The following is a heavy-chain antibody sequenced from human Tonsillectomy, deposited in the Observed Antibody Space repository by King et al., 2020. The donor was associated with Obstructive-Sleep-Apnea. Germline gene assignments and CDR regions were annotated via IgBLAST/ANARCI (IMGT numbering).Heavy chain of an antibody. CDR3: ARGDCRGAGCSPLPAFDI. V-gene: IGHV3-13*01. D-gene: IGHD2-15*01. Sequence: QLVQSGGGLVQPGGSLRLSCAASGFTFSSYDMHWVRQAPGKGLEWVSVIGIAGDTYYPGSVKGRFTISRENAKNSLYLQMNSLRAGDTAVYYCARGDCRGAGCSPLPAFDIWGKGTVVTVSS. CDR2: IGIAGDT. J-gene: IGHJ3*02. CDR1: GFTFSSYD.